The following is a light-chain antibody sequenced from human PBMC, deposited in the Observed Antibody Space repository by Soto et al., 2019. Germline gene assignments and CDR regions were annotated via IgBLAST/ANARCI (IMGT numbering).Light chain of an antibody. J-gene: IGKJ5*01. V-gene: IGKV3-11*01. CDR3: LQRSDWPIT. Sequence: IVLTQSPPTLSLSPGESAALSCRVSQTISTYLAWYQQKPGQAPRLLIYDASTRATGIPARFSGSGSGTDFTLTISYLEPEDFAVYYCLQRSDWPITFGQGTRLEIK. CDR2: DAS. CDR1: QTISTY.